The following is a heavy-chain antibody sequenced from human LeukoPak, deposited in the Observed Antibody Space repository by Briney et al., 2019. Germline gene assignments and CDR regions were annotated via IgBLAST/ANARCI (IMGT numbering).Heavy chain of an antibody. J-gene: IGHJ4*02. CDR1: GFTVSSNY. D-gene: IGHD2-15*01. CDR2: IYSGGST. CDR3: ARDYCSGGSCYPAGLGY. V-gene: IGHV3-66*01. Sequence: PGGSLRLSCAASGFTVSSNYMSWVRQAPGKGLEWVSVIYSGGSTYYADSVKGRFTISRDNSKNTLYLQMNSLRAEDTAVYYCARDYCSGGSCYPAGLGYWGQGTLVTVSS.